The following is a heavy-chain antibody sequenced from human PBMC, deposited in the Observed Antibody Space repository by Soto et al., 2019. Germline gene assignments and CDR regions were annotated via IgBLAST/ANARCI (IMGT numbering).Heavy chain of an antibody. CDR3: ARDPFGYCSGGSCYSFYYYYGMDV. CDR2: ISAYNGNT. J-gene: IGHJ6*02. D-gene: IGHD2-15*01. CDR1: GYTFTSYG. Sequence: ASVKVSCKASGYTFTSYGISWVRQAPGQGLEWMGWISAYNGNTNYAQKLQGRVTMTTDTSTSTAYMELRSLRSDDTAVYYCARDPFGYCSGGSCYSFYYYYGMDVWGQGTTVTVSS. V-gene: IGHV1-18*01.